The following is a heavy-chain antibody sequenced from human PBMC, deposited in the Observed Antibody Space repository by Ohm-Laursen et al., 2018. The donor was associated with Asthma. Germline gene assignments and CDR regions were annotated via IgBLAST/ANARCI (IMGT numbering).Heavy chain of an antibody. CDR3: AISLTTPGAFDI. Sequence: SLRLSCSASGFTFSSYAMSWVRQAPGKGLGWVSAISGSGGSTYYADSVKGRFTISRDNSKNTLYPQMNSLRAEDTAVYYCAISLTTPGAFDIWGQGTMITVSS. CDR2: ISGSGGST. CDR1: GFTFSSYA. V-gene: IGHV3-23*01. D-gene: IGHD1/OR15-1a*01. J-gene: IGHJ3*02.